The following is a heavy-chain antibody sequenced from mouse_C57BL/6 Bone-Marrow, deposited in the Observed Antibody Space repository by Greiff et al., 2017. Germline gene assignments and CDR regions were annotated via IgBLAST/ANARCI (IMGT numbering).Heavy chain of an antibody. J-gene: IGHJ2*01. CDR3: ARERLYYFDY. D-gene: IGHD3-3*01. Sequence: QVQLQQPGAELVRPGTSVKLSCKASGYTFTSYWMHWVKQRPGQGLEWIGVIDPSDSYTNYNQKFKGKATLTVDTSSSTAYMQLSSLTYEDSAVYYCARERLYYFDYWGQGTTLTVSS. CDR2: IDPSDSYT. V-gene: IGHV1-59*01. CDR1: GYTFTSYW.